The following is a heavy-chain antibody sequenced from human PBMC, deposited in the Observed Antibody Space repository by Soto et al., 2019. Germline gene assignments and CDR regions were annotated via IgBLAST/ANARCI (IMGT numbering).Heavy chain of an antibody. D-gene: IGHD6-6*01. CDR1: GGSISSGGYY. V-gene: IGHV4-31*03. J-gene: IGHJ4*02. CDR2: IYYSGST. Sequence: PSETLSLTCTVSGGSISSGGYYWSWIRQHPGKGLEWIGYIYYSGSTYYNPSLKSRVTISVDTSKNQFSLKLSSVTAADTAVYYCARTLSEVYSSSPLFDYWGQGTLVTVSS. CDR3: ARTLSEVYSSSPLFDY.